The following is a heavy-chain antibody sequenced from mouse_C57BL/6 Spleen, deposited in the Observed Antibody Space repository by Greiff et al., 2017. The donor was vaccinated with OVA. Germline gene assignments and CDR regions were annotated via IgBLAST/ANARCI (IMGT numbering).Heavy chain of an antibody. CDR1: GYTFTSYW. J-gene: IGHJ4*01. Sequence: VQLQQPGAELVKPGASVKMSCKASGYTFTSYWITWVKQRPGQGLEWIGDIYPGSGSTNYNEKFKSKATLTVDTSSSTAYMQLSSLTSEDSAVYYCARGDDYDGYYYAMDYWGQGTSVTVSS. CDR2: IYPGSGST. CDR3: ARGDDYDGYYYAMDY. V-gene: IGHV1-55*01. D-gene: IGHD2-4*01.